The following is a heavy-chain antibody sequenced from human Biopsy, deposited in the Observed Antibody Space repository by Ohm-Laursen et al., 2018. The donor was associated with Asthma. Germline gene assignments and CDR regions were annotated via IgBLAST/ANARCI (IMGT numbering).Heavy chain of an antibody. V-gene: IGHV1-24*01. CDR1: GYSLTDLS. J-gene: IGHJ4*02. CDR3: ASDFPKDYVRYNFQF. Sequence: ASVKAACKISGYSLTDLSMHWVRQAPGQGLEWMGGHDHEEGGTVNARRFQGRVTMTEDTSTDTAYMELSSLSSDDTAVYYCASDFPKDYVRYNFQFWGQGTLVTVSS. CDR2: HDHEEGGT. D-gene: IGHD4-17*01.